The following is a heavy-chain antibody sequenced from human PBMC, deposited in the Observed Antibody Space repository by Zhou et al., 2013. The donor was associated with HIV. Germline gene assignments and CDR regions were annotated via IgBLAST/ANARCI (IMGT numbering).Heavy chain of an antibody. CDR3: ARVLFDRSDY. J-gene: IGHJ4*02. CDR1: GYTFTSYY. V-gene: IGHV1-46*01. D-gene: IGHD3-9*01. Sequence: QVQLVQSGAEVKKPGASVKVSCKASGYTFTSYYMHWVRQAPGQGLEWMGIIKPSGGSTSYAQKFQGRVTLTTDESTSTAYMELSSLRSEDTAVYYCARVLFDRSDYWGQGTLVTVSS. CDR2: IKPSGGST.